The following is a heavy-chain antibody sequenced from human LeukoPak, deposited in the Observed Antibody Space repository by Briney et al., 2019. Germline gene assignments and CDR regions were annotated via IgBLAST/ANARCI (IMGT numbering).Heavy chain of an antibody. CDR1: GFTFNRCW. Sequence: GGSLRLSCVVSGFTFNRCWMNWVRQAPGKGLEWVAHINPDGRDTYYVDSVKGRFTISRDNAQNSMYLQMNSLRVEDTAVYYCTSWGDTTAEYFQRWGQGTLVTVSP. V-gene: IGHV3-7*01. J-gene: IGHJ1*01. D-gene: IGHD2-21*02. CDR3: TSWGDTTAEYFQR. CDR2: INPDGRDT.